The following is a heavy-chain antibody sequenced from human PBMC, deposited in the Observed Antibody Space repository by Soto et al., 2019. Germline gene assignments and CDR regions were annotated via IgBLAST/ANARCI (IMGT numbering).Heavy chain of an antibody. V-gene: IGHV1-46*01. D-gene: IGHD2-2*01. Sequence: QVQLVQSGAEVKKPGASVKVSCKASGFSFSIYWMHWVRQAPGQGLEWMGLINPSGDFTIYAQRFQGRLTVTRDTSTTTVYMELSSLRFEDTAVYYCARDNSKTVLGVPFWRFDPWGQGTLVTVSS. CDR1: GFSFSIYW. CDR2: INPSGDFT. CDR3: ARDNSKTVLGVPFWRFDP. J-gene: IGHJ5*02.